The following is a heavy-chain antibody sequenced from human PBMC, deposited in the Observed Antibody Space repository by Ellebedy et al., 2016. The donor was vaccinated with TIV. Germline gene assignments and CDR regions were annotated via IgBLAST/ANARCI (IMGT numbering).Heavy chain of an antibody. CDR2: LYPGDSDP. V-gene: IGHV5-51*01. CDR1: GYMFASYW. J-gene: IGHJ4*02. Sequence: GESLKISXQAFGYMFASYWIGWVRQMPGKGLEWMGSLYPGDSDPRYGPSFQGQVIISADKYINTAYLHWSSLKPSDTAMYYCVTTVETVDYWGQGTLVTVSS. CDR3: VTTVETVDY. D-gene: IGHD4-23*01.